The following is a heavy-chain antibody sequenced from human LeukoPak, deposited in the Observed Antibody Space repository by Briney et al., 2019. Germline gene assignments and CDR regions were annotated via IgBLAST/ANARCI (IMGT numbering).Heavy chain of an antibody. CDR1: GGSFSGYY. J-gene: IGHJ4*02. Sequence: ASETLSLTCAVYGGSFSGYYWSWIRQPPGKGLEWIGEINHSGSTNYNPSLKSRVTISVDTSKNQFSQKLSSVTAADTAVYYCAGVRRRIAADWGQGTLVTVSS. CDR3: AGVRRRIAAD. CDR2: INHSGST. D-gene: IGHD6-25*01. V-gene: IGHV4-34*01.